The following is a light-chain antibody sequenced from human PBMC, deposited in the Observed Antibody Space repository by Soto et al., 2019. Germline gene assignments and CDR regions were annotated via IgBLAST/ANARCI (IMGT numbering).Light chain of an antibody. V-gene: IGKV1-5*03. CDR1: QNIFRW. J-gene: IGKJ2*01. Sequence: DIQMTQSPSTLSASVGDRVTITCRASQNIFRWLAWYQQKPGKAPKLLIYKASSLPSGVPSRFSGSGSGTEFTLTISSLQPEDSATYYCQQSSSYSYTFGQGPKLEVK. CDR3: QQSSSYSYT. CDR2: KAS.